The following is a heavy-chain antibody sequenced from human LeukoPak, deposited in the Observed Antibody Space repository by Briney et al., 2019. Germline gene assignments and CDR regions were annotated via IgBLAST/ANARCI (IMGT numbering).Heavy chain of an antibody. CDR1: GGSISSYY. Sequence: ETLSLTCTVSGGSISSYYWNWIRQPPGKGLEWIGYVYYIGSTNYNPSLKSRVTISVDTSKNQFSLKLSSVTAADTAVYYCARLYLRLASFDYWGQGTLVTVSS. CDR3: ARLYLRLASFDY. J-gene: IGHJ4*02. V-gene: IGHV4-59*08. D-gene: IGHD6-25*01. CDR2: VYYIGST.